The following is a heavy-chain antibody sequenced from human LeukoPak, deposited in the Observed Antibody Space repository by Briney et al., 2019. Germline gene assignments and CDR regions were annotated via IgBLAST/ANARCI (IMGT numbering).Heavy chain of an antibody. CDR2: VNTHTGAT. D-gene: IGHD3-10*01. V-gene: IGHV1-2*02. CDR3: ARSGRGHVYGFFDY. CDR1: GYTFTGYY. J-gene: IGHJ4*02. Sequence: GASVTVSCKASGYTFTGYYMHWVRQAPGQGLEWMGWVNTHTGATNYAQKFQGAVTMTRDTSISTAYMELSRPRSDDTAMYYCARSGRGHVYGFFDYWGQGTLVTVSS.